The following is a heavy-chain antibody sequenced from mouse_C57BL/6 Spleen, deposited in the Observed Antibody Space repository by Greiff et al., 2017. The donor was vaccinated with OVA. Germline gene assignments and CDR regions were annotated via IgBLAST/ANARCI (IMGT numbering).Heavy chain of an antibody. D-gene: IGHD1-1*01. V-gene: IGHV1-50*01. J-gene: IGHJ1*03. CDR2: IDPSDSYT. CDR1: GYTFTSYW. CDR3: ARWDTTVGFDV. Sequence: VQLQQPGAELVKPGASVKLSCKASGYTFTSYWMQWVKQRPGQGLEWIGEIDPSDSYTNYNQKFKGKATLTVDTSSSTAYMQLSSLTSEDSAVYYCARWDTTVGFDVWGTGTTVTVSS.